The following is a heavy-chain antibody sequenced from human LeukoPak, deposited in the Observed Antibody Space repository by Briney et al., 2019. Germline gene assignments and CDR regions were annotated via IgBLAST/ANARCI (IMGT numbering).Heavy chain of an antibody. CDR1: GGSISSSSYY. CDR3: ARRRGYSYSD. D-gene: IGHD5-18*01. Sequence: SETLSLTCTVSGGSISSSSYYWGWIRQPPGKGLEWIGSIYYSGSTYYNPSLKSRVTISVDTSKNQFSLKLSSVTAADTAVYYCARRRGYSYSDWGQGTLVTVSS. V-gene: IGHV4-39*01. J-gene: IGHJ4*02. CDR2: IYYSGST.